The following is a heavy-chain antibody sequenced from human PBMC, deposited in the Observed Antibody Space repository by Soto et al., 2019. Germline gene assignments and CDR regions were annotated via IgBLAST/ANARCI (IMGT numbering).Heavy chain of an antibody. D-gene: IGHD6-13*01. V-gene: IGHV1-8*01. Sequence: EASVKGSCKASGYTFTSYEINWGRQGTGQGLEWVGWMNTNSDDTRSAQKFRGRLTLTRDKSMRAVYMKLSNLRPDDTAVYYCAREWSAAGHFYGMDVWGQGTTVTVSS. CDR1: GYTFTSYE. J-gene: IGHJ6*02. CDR2: MNTNSDDT. CDR3: AREWSAAGHFYGMDV.